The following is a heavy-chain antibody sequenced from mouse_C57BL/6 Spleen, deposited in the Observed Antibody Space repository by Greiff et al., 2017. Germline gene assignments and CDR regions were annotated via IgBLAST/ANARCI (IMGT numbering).Heavy chain of an antibody. J-gene: IGHJ2*01. CDR3: ARPRTGTGYFDY. CDR2: INPDSSTI. D-gene: IGHD4-1*01. CDR1: GIDFSRYW. Sequence: VQLQQSGGGLVQPGGSLKLSCAASGIDFSRYWMSWVRRAPGKGLEWIGEINPDSSTINYAPSLKDKFIISRDNAKNTLYLQMSKVRSEDTALYYCARPRTGTGYFDYWGQGTTLTVSS. V-gene: IGHV4-1*01.